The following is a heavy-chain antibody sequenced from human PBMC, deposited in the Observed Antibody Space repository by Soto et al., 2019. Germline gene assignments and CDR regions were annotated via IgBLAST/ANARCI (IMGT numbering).Heavy chain of an antibody. CDR1: GITFSNAW. D-gene: IGHD2-2*01. CDR3: TTDSADIVVVPATFGMDV. V-gene: IGHV3-15*01. Sequence: EVQLVESGGGLVKPGGSLRLSCAASGITFSNAWMTWVRQAPGKGLEWVGRIKSITDGGTTDYAAPVKGRFTISRDDSKTTLYLQMNNLGSEDTAVYHCTTDSADIVVVPATFGMDVWGQGTTVTFSS. CDR2: IKSITDGGTT. J-gene: IGHJ6*02.